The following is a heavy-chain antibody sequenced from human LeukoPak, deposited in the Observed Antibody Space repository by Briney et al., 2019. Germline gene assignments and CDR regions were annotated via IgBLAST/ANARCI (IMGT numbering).Heavy chain of an antibody. Sequence: ASVKVSCRASGYTFSSFDINWVRQAAGQGLEWMGWINPDTGDTGNAQKFQGRVTMTRNTAISTAYMELTGLRSEDTAMHYCARGVGLLQTVRFDSWGQGTLVAISS. V-gene: IGHV1-8*01. D-gene: IGHD4-17*01. CDR3: ARGVGLLQTVRFDS. J-gene: IGHJ4*02. CDR2: INPDTGDT. CDR1: GYTFSSFD.